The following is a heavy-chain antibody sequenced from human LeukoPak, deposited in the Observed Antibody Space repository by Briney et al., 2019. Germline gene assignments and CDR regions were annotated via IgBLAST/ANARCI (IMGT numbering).Heavy chain of an antibody. D-gene: IGHD2-2*01. Sequence: SETLSLTCTVPGGSISSYYWSWIRQPAGKGLEWIGRIYTSGSTNYNPSLKSRVTMSVDTSKNQFSLKLTSVTAADTAVYYCARHASPDIVIVPAATFDYWGQGTLVTVSS. V-gene: IGHV4-4*07. CDR3: ARHASPDIVIVPAATFDY. CDR1: GGSISSYY. CDR2: IYTSGST. J-gene: IGHJ4*02.